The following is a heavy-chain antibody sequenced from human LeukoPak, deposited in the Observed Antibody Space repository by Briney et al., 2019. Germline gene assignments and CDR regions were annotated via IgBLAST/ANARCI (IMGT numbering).Heavy chain of an antibody. CDR2: IYYSGST. CDR1: GGSISSDGYS. J-gene: IGHJ6*03. CDR3: AREGKITMVRGVIRYYYMDV. D-gene: IGHD3-10*01. V-gene: IGHV4-61*08. Sequence: SETLSLTCAVSGGSISSDGYSWSWIRQPPGKGLEWIGYIYYSGSTKYNPSLKSRVTISVDTSKNQFSLKLSSVTAADTAVYYCAREGKITMVRGVIRYYYMDVWGKGTTVTISS.